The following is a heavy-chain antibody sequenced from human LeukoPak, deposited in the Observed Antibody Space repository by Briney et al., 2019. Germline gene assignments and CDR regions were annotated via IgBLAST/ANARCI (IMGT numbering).Heavy chain of an antibody. D-gene: IGHD4-23*01. Sequence: ASQTLSLTCTVSGGSISIRNYYWSWIRQPAGKGLEWIGRIYTSGSTNYNPSLKSRVTISVDTSKNQFSLKLSSVTAADAAVYYCARHRNGGNFGFHYWGQGTLVTVSS. CDR2: IYTSGST. V-gene: IGHV4-61*02. CDR3: ARHRNGGNFGFHY. CDR1: GGSISIRNYY. J-gene: IGHJ4*02.